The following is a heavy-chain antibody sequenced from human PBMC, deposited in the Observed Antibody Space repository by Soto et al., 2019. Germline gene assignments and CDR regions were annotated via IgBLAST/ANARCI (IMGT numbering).Heavy chain of an antibody. J-gene: IGHJ4*02. V-gene: IGHV1-46*01. Sequence: ASVKVSCEAAGYTFTSYYIHWVRQAPGQGLEWMGIINPSGGSTSYAQKFQGRVTMTRDTSTSTVYMELSSLRSEDTAVYYCARDRGNYYGSGSYSFDYWGQGTLVTVSS. CDR3: ARDRGNYYGSGSYSFDY. CDR1: GYTFTSYY. CDR2: INPSGGST. D-gene: IGHD3-10*01.